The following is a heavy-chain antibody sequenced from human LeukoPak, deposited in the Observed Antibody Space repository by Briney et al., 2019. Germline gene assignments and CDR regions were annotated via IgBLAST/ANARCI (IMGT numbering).Heavy chain of an antibody. Sequence: PGGSLRLSCAASGFTFSSYGMHWVRQAPGKGLEWVAVISYDGSNKYYADSVKGRFTISRDNSKNTLYLQMNSLRAEDTAVYYFAKAKGAPDTAMVMYYYGMDVWGQGTTVTVSS. D-gene: IGHD5-18*01. V-gene: IGHV3-30*18. J-gene: IGHJ6*02. CDR2: ISYDGSNK. CDR1: GFTFSSYG. CDR3: AKAKGAPDTAMVMYYYGMDV.